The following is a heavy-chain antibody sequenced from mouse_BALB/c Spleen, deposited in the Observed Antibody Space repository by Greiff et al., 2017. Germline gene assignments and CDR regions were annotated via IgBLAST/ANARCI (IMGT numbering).Heavy chain of an antibody. CDR1: GFTFSDYY. V-gene: IGHV5-4*02. CDR2: ISDGGSYT. J-gene: IGHJ1*01. D-gene: IGHD1-1*01. Sequence: EVQLVESGGGLVKPGGSLKLSCAASGFTFSDYYMYWVRQTPEKRLEWVATISDGGSYTYYPDSVKGRFTISRDNAKNNLYLQMSSLKSEDTAMYYCARDSLTTVVATRRGYFDVWGAGTTVTVSS. CDR3: ARDSLTTVVATRRGYFDV.